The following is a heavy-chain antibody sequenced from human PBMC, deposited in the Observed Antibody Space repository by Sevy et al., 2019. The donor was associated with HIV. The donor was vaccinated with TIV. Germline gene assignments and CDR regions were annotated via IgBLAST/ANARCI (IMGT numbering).Heavy chain of an antibody. V-gene: IGHV3-9*01. D-gene: IGHD2-15*01. CDR2: ISWNSGSI. CDR3: AKDIGLDPLGYCSGGSCDWAFDI. Sequence: GGSLRLSCAASGFTFDDYAMHWVRQAPGKGLEWVSGISWNSGSIGYADSVKGRFTISRDNAKNSLYLQMNALRAEDTALYYCAKDIGLDPLGYCSGGSCDWAFDIWGQGTMVTVSS. J-gene: IGHJ3*02. CDR1: GFTFDDYA.